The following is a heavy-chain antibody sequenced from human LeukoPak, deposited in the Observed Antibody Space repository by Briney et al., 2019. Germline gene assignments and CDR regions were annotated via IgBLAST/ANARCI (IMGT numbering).Heavy chain of an antibody. J-gene: IGHJ5*02. D-gene: IGHD2-2*02. CDR3: ARDHCSSTSCYTGPNWFDP. Sequence: GGSLRLSCAASGFTFSSYSMIWVRQAPGKGLEWVSSISSSSSYIYYADSVKGRFTISRDNAKNSLYLQMNSLRAEDTAVYYCARDHCSSTSCYTGPNWFDPWGQGTLVTVSS. CDR1: GFTFSSYS. CDR2: ISSSSSYI. V-gene: IGHV3-21*01.